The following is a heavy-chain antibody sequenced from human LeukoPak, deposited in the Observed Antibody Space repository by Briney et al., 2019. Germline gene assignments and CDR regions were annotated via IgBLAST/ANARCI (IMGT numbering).Heavy chain of an antibody. V-gene: IGHV1-69*04. CDR3: ARDRGVAVAASGEDWFDP. J-gene: IGHJ5*02. D-gene: IGHD6-19*01. Sequence: GASVKVSCKASGGTFSSYAISWVRQAPGQGLEWMGRIIPILGIANYAQKFQGRVTITADKSTSTAYMELSSLRSEDTAVYYCARDRGVAVAASGEDWFDPWGQGTLVTVSS. CDR1: GGTFSSYA. CDR2: IIPILGIA.